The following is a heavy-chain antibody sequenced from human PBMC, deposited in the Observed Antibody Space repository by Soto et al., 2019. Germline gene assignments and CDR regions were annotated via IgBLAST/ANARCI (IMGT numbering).Heavy chain of an antibody. D-gene: IGHD6-19*01. CDR1: GFTFSNAW. CDR3: TTDSSGWYFNDY. Sequence: GGSLRLSCAGSGFTFSNAWMNWVRQAPGKGLEWVGRIKSKTDGGTTDYAAPVKGRFTISRDDSKNTLYLQMNSLKTEDTAVYYCTTDSSGWYFNDYWGQGTLVTVSS. J-gene: IGHJ4*02. CDR2: IKSKTDGGTT. V-gene: IGHV3-15*07.